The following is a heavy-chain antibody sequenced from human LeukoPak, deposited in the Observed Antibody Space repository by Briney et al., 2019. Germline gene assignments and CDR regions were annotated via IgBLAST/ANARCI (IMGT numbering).Heavy chain of an antibody. V-gene: IGHV3-53*01. D-gene: IGHD6-19*01. J-gene: IGHJ4*02. CDR3: ARDSSGTQVFDL. Sequence: GGSLRLSCAASAFIISDNFMNWVRQAPGKGLEWVSVIYRDGSTYYADSVKGRFTISRGNSKNTLYLQMNSLSAEDTAVYYCARDSSGTQVFDLWGPGTLVTVSS. CDR1: AFIISDNF. CDR2: IYRDGST.